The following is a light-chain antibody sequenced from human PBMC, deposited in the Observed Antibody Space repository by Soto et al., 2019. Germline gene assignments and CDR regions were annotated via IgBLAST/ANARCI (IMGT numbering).Light chain of an antibody. CDR1: QPISDY. J-gene: IGKJ1*01. V-gene: IGKV1-39*01. CDR3: QQSYNTPRT. CDR2: TAS. Sequence: DVQMTQSPSSLSASVGDRVTITCRTSQPISDYLNWYQQRPGKAPSLLIYTASSLQTGVPSRFSGSGSGTHFTLTISSLQPEDFATYYCQQSYNTPRTFGQGTKVDIK.